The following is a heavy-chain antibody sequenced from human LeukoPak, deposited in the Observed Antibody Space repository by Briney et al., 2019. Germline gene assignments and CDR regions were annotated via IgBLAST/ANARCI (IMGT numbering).Heavy chain of an antibody. CDR2: IYHSGST. CDR1: GYSISSDNY. CDR3: ARAPRDSSSSNYMRRFDY. V-gene: IGHV4-38-2*01. Sequence: SETLSLTCAVSGYSISSDNYWVWIRQPPGQGLEWTGGIYHSGSTYYNPSLKSRVTMSGDTSKNQFSLKVSAVTAADTAVYYCARAPRDSSSSNYMRRFDYWGQGTLVTVSS. D-gene: IGHD3-22*01. J-gene: IGHJ4*02.